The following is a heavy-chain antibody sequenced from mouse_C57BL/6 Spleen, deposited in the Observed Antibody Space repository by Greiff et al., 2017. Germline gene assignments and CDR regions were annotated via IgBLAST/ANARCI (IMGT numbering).Heavy chain of an antibody. CDR2: IYPGDGDT. V-gene: IGHV1-80*01. CDR3: ARHGSSPYYAMDY. CDR1: GYAFSSYW. D-gene: IGHD1-1*01. Sequence: VKLMESGAELVKPGASVKISCKASGYAFSSYWMNWVKQRPGKGLEWIGQIYPGDGDTNYNGKFKGKATLTADKSSSTAYMQLSSLTSEDSSVYFCARHGSSPYYAMDYWGQGTSVTVAS. J-gene: IGHJ4*01.